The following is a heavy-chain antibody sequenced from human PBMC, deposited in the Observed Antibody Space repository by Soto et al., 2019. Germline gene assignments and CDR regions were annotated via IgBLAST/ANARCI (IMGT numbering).Heavy chain of an antibody. CDR2: IYHSGST. CDR3: ARGAVRGVFFDS. J-gene: IGHJ4*02. CDR1: GGSISSGGYS. Sequence: PSETLSLTCAVSGGSISSGGYSWSWIRQPPGKGLECIGYIYHSGSTYYNPSLKSRVTISVDRSKNQFSLRLSSVTAADTAVYYGARGAVRGVFFDSGGQGTLVTVSS. D-gene: IGHD3-10*01. V-gene: IGHV4-30-2*01.